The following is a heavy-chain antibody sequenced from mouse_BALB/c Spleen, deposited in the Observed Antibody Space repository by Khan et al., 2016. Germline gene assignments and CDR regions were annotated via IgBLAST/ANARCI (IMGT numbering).Heavy chain of an antibody. Sequence: VQLQQSGPELMKPGASVKISCKASGYSFTSYYMHWVKQSHGKSLEWIGYIDPFNGGTSYNQKFKGKDTLTVDKSSSTAYMHLSSLTSQDSAVYYCASSTQSFYAMDYWGQGTSVTVSS. D-gene: IGHD1-1*01. CDR2: IDPFNGGT. CDR3: ASSTQSFYAMDY. CDR1: GYSFTSYY. V-gene: IGHV1S135*01. J-gene: IGHJ4*01.